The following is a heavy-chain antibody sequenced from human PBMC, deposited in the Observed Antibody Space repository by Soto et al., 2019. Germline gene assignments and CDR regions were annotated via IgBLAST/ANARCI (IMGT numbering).Heavy chain of an antibody. D-gene: IGHD3-22*01. J-gene: IGHJ4*02. CDR3: ARDRIRYYYDSSSY. V-gene: IGHV1-2*02. CDR2: INLNDGGT. Sequence: ASVKVSCKASEYSFGDYYLHWLRQAPGQGLEWMGWINLNDGGTNYARKFQGRVTMTSDKSITTVYMELSSLRSDDTAVYYCARDRIRYYYDSSSYWGQGTLVTVSS. CDR1: EYSFGDYY.